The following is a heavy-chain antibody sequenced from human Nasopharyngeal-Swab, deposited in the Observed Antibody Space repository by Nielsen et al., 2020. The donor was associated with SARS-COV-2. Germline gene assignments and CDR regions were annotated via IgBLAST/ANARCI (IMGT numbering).Heavy chain of an antibody. Sequence: SETLSLTCTVSGGSISSSSYYWGWIRQPPGKGLEWIGSIYYSGSTYYNPSLKSRVTISVDTSKNQFSLKLSSVTAADTAVYYCARVIVGADYFVYWGQGTLVTVSS. J-gene: IGHJ4*02. CDR2: IYYSGST. CDR1: GGSISSSSYY. CDR3: ARVIVGADYFVY. D-gene: IGHD1-26*01. V-gene: IGHV4-39*07.